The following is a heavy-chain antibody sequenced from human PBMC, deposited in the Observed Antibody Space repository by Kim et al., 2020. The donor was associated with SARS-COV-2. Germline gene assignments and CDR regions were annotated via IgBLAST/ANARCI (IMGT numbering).Heavy chain of an antibody. D-gene: IGHD3-9*01. Sequence: NPSLKRRVTISVDACKNQFSLKLSSVTAADTAVYYCARVDFDWLFGYFDYWGQGTLVTVSS. CDR3: ARVDFDWLFGYFDY. V-gene: IGHV4-34*01. J-gene: IGHJ4*02.